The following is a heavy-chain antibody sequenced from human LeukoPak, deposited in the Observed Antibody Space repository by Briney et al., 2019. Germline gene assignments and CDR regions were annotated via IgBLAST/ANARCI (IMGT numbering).Heavy chain of an antibody. CDR3: ARSFIYCSSTSCYSHFDY. CDR2: MNSNSGNT. D-gene: IGHD2-2*01. J-gene: IGHJ4*02. V-gene: IGHV1-8*03. Sequence: AASVKVSCKASGYTFTSYDINWVRQATGQGLEWMGWMNSNSGNTGYAQKFQGRVTITRNTSITTAYMELSSLRSEDTAVYYCARSFIYCSSTSCYSHFDYWGQGTLVTVSS. CDR1: GYTFTSYD.